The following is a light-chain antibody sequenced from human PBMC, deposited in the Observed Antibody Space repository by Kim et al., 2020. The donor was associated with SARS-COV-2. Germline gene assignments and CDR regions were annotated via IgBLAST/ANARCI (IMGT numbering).Light chain of an antibody. Sequence: LGRTVRITCQGDGLRNYYPSWYPQQPRQAPVVVIYGRNDRPSGIPDRFSGSNSGNTASLTITGAQAEDEANYYCNSRDSSGNHLVFGGGTQLTVL. V-gene: IGLV3-19*01. CDR3: NSRDSSGNHLV. J-gene: IGLJ3*02. CDR1: GLRNYY. CDR2: GRN.